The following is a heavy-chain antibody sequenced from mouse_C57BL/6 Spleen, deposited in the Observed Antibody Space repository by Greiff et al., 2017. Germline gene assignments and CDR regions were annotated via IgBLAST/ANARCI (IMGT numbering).Heavy chain of an antibody. Sequence: QVQLKQSGPELVKPGASVKISCKASGYTFTDYYINWVKQRPGQGLEWIGWIFPGSGSTYYNEKFKGKATLTVDTSSSTAYMLLSSLTSEDSAVYFCARPTVVAHWYFDVWGTGTTVTVSS. CDR3: ARPTVVAHWYFDV. D-gene: IGHD1-1*01. J-gene: IGHJ1*03. V-gene: IGHV1-75*01. CDR1: GYTFTDYY. CDR2: IFPGSGST.